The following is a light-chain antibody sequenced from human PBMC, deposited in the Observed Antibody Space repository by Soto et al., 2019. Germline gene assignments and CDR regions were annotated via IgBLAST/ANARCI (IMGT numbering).Light chain of an antibody. CDR1: QSVSVNS. CDR3: QQYGGSPFT. V-gene: IGKV3-20*01. Sequence: EIVLTQSPGTLSLSPGERATLSCRASQSVSVNSLAWYQQTGGQAPRLLIYAASNRATGVPDRFSGTGSGTDFALTISRLETDDSAVYYCQQYGGSPFTFGPGTKVDIK. J-gene: IGKJ3*01. CDR2: AAS.